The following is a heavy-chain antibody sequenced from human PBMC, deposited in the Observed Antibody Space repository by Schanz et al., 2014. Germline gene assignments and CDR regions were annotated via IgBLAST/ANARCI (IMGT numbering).Heavy chain of an antibody. CDR2: INTNSGGT. V-gene: IGHV1-2*02. CDR1: GYTFTGYY. Sequence: QVQLLQSGAEVKKPGASVKVSCKASGYTFTGYYMPWVRQAPRQGLEWMGRINTNSGGTNYAQKLQRRVTMTRDTSLSTAYMELSSLRSDDTAVYYCARELRLEYYFDYWGQGTQVTVSS. J-gene: IGHJ4*02. CDR3: ARELRLEYYFDY. D-gene: IGHD4-17*01.